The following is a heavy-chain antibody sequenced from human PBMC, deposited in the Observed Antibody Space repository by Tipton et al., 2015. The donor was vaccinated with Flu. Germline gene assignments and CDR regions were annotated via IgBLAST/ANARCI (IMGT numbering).Heavy chain of an antibody. CDR1: GGPLSSFY. Sequence: GLVKPSETLSLTCTVSGGPLSSFYWSWIRQPAGKGLEWIGRIYTSGGTKFNPSLRGRLTMSVDASKKEFSLKLSPVTAADTAVYYCARGSGSGTFMIFDFWGQGTLVTVSS. D-gene: IGHD3-10*01. V-gene: IGHV4-4*07. CDR3: ARGSGSGTFMIFDF. CDR2: IYTSGGT. J-gene: IGHJ4*02.